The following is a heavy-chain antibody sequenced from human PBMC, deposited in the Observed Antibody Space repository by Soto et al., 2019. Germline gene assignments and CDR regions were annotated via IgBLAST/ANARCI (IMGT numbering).Heavy chain of an antibody. V-gene: IGHV3-74*01. CDR2: MNSDGSII. CDR3: ATAEVDY. Sequence: GGSLRLSCAVAGYTFGNHWMHWVRQAPGKGLEWVSRMNSDGSIINYADSVKGRFTVSRDNAKNTLYLQMNSLRVEDTAVYYCATAEVDYWGPGTLVTVSS. J-gene: IGHJ4*02. CDR1: GYTFGNHW.